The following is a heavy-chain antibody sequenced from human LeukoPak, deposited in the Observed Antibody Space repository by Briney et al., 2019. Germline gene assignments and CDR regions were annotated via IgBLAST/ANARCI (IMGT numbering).Heavy chain of an antibody. V-gene: IGHV4-39*01. Sequence: SETLSLTCTVSGGSIRSSYYYWGWIRQPPGKGLEWIGSIYDSGSTYYNPSLKSRVTISVDTSKNQFSLKLSSVTAADTAVYYCARHRYDFWSGYHLRGTPYYFDYWGQGTLVTVSS. CDR3: ARHRYDFWSGYHLRGTPYYFDY. D-gene: IGHD3-3*01. CDR2: IYDSGST. CDR1: GGSIRSSYYY. J-gene: IGHJ4*02.